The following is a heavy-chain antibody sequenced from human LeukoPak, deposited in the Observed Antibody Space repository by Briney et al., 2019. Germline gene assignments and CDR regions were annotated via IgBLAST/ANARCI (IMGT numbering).Heavy chain of an antibody. CDR2: ISAYNGNT. Sequence: ASVKVSCKASGYTFTSYGISWVRQAPGQGLEWIGWISAYNGNTNYAQKLQGRVTMTTDTSTSTAYMELRGLRSDDTAVYYCARDPGILSTWIQLWFGAGSAFDIWGQGTMVTVSS. V-gene: IGHV1-18*01. J-gene: IGHJ3*02. CDR3: ARDPGILSTWIQLWFGAGSAFDI. D-gene: IGHD5-18*01. CDR1: GYTFTSYG.